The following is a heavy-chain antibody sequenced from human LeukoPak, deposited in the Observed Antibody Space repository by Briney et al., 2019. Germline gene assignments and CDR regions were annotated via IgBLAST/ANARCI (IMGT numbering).Heavy chain of an antibody. Sequence: GASVKVSCKASGYTFTGYYMHWVRQAPGQGLEWMGWINPNSGGTNYAQKFQGRVTMTRDTSISTAYMELSRLRSDDTAVYYCARVDYYGSGSEPYYYYYYMDVWGKGTTVAISS. V-gene: IGHV1-2*02. CDR1: GYTFTGYY. CDR2: INPNSGGT. J-gene: IGHJ6*03. CDR3: ARVDYYGSGSEPYYYYYYMDV. D-gene: IGHD3-10*01.